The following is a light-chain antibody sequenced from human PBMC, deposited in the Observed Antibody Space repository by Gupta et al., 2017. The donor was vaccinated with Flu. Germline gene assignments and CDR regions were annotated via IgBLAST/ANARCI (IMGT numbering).Light chain of an antibody. CDR2: DNN. Sequence: QSVLTQQPSVSEAPAQTVTITCSGSSSNIRNNYLSWYQQLPATAPKLRIYDNNKRPSGIPDLFSASKSGTSATLGITGLQTGDEADYYCGTWDSSLSAGVFGGGTKLTVL. CDR1: SSNIRNNY. CDR3: GTWDSSLSAGV. V-gene: IGLV1-51*01. J-gene: IGLJ3*02.